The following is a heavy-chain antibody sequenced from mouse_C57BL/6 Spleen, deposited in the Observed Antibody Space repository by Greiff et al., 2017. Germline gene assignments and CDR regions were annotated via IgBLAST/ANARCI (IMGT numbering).Heavy chain of an antibody. J-gene: IGHJ3*01. CDR1: GYTFTRYW. V-gene: IGHV1-55*01. CDR2: IYPGSGST. D-gene: IGHD3-2*02. Sequence: QVQLQQPGAELVTPGASVKMSCKASGYTFTRYWITWVKPRPGQGLEWIGDIYPGSGSTNYNEQFTSNATLTVDTSSSTAYMQLSSLTSEDSAVDYGARSGAQAAWFAYWGQGTLVTVSA. CDR3: ARSGAQAAWFAY.